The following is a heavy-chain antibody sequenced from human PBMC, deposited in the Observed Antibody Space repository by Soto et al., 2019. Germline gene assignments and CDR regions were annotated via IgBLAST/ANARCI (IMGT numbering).Heavy chain of an antibody. CDR3: ARLITVTDWDFDY. D-gene: IGHD4-17*01. CDR1: GYSFTSYW. V-gene: IGHV5-51*01. CDR2: IYPGDSDT. Sequence: CKGFGYSFTSYWIGWVRQMPGKGLEWMGIIYPGDSDTRYSPSFQGQVTISADKSISTAYLQWSSLKASDTAMYYCARLITVTDWDFDYWGQGTLVTVSS. J-gene: IGHJ4*02.